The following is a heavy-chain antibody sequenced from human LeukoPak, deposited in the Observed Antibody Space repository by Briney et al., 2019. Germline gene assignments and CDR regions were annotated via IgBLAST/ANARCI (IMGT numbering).Heavy chain of an antibody. Sequence: GRSLRLSCAASGFTFDTYGMHWVRQAPGKGLEWVAVISYDGNNENYVDSVKGRFTISRDNSKNTLYLQMNSLRAGDTAVYYCATRSIYYYYFDYWGQGTLVTVSS. J-gene: IGHJ4*02. CDR1: GFTFDTYG. V-gene: IGHV3-30*03. CDR2: ISYDGNNE. CDR3: ATRSIYYYYFDY. D-gene: IGHD3-22*01.